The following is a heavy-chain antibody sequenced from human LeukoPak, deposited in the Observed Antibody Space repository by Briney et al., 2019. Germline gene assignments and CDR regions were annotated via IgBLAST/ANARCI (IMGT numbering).Heavy chain of an antibody. V-gene: IGHV2-5*02. CDR3: AHSYYSGSGSYSYYFDY. Sequence: SGPTLVKPPQILTLTCTFSGFSLSTSGVSVGWIRQPPGKALEWLALINWDDDKRYSPSLKSRLTITKDTSKIQVVLTMTNMDPVDTATYSCAHSYYSGSGSYSYYFDYWGQGTLVTVSS. CDR2: INWDDDK. D-gene: IGHD3-10*01. J-gene: IGHJ4*02. CDR1: GFSLSTSGVS.